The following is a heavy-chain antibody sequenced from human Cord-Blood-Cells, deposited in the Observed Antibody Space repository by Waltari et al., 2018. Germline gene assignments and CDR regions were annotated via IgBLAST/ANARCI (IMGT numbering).Heavy chain of an antibody. D-gene: IGHD2-15*01. Sequence: QVQLVQSGAEVKKPGASVKVSCKASGYTFTGYYMHWVRQAPGQGLEWMGWINPNSGGTNYAQKFQGWVTMTRDTSISTAYMELSRLRSDDTAVYYCARDYCSGGSCYYWYFDLWGRGTLVTVSS. CDR3: ARDYCSGGSCYYWYFDL. J-gene: IGHJ2*01. CDR1: GYTFTGYY. CDR2: INPNSGGT. V-gene: IGHV1-2*04.